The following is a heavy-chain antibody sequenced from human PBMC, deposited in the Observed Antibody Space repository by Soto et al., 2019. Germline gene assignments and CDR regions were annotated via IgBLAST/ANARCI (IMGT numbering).Heavy chain of an antibody. CDR3: ARHLGSSGDSSGYYYGLLYYFDY. CDR2: IYYSGST. D-gene: IGHD3-22*01. Sequence: QLQLQESGPGLVKPSETLSLTCTVSGGSISSSSYYWGWIRQPPGKGLEWIGSIYYSGSTYYNPSLKSRVTISVDTSKNQFSLKLSSVTAADTAVYYCARHLGSSGDSSGYYYGLLYYFDYWGQGTLVTVSS. CDR1: GGSISSSSYY. J-gene: IGHJ4*02. V-gene: IGHV4-39*01.